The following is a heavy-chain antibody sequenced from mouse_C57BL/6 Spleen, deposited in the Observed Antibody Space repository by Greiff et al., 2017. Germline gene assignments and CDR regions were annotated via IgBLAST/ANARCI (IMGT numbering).Heavy chain of an antibody. Sequence: QVQLQQSGPELVKPGASVKISCKASGYAFSSSWMNWVKQRPGKGLEWIGRIYPGDGDTNYNGKFKGKATLTADTSSSTAYMQLSSLTSEDSAVYFCARAPFITTVVATHWYCDVWGTGTTVTVSS. V-gene: IGHV1-82*01. CDR2: IYPGDGDT. J-gene: IGHJ1*03. CDR1: GYAFSSSW. D-gene: IGHD1-1*01. CDR3: ARAPFITTVVATHWYCDV.